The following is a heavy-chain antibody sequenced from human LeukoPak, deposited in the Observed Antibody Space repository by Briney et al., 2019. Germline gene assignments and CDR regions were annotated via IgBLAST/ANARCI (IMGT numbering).Heavy chain of an antibody. V-gene: IGHV4-39*07. J-gene: IGHJ5*02. D-gene: IGHD2-2*01. CDR3: ARYNKAEDCSSTSCPRDNWFDP. CDR2: IYYSGST. CDR1: GGSISSSSYY. Sequence: SETLSLTCTVSGGSISSSSYYWGWIRQPPGKGLEWIGSIYYSGSTYYNPSLKSRVTISVDTSKNQFSLKLSSVTAADTAVYYCARYNKAEDCSSTSCPRDNWFDPWGQGTLVTVSS.